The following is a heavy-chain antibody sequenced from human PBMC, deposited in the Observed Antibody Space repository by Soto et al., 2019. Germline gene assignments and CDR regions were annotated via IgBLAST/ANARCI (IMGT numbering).Heavy chain of an antibody. J-gene: IGHJ4*02. CDR3: ARANYYGSAGDFDY. CDR2: ISSSSSTI. Sequence: EVQLVESGGGLVQPGGSLRLSCAASGFTVSSYSMNWVRQAPGKGLEWVSYISSSSSTIYYAASVKGRFTICRDNAKNSLYLQMNSMSAEDTAVYYCARANYYGSAGDFDYWVQGTRVSVSS. D-gene: IGHD3-10*01. CDR1: GFTVSSYS. V-gene: IGHV3-48*01.